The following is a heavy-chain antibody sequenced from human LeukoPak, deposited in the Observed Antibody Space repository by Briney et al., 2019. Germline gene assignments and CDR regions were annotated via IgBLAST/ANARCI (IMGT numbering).Heavy chain of an antibody. CDR2: IKSKTDGGTT. D-gene: IGHD2-21*01. CDR1: GFTFSNAW. V-gene: IGHV3-15*01. CDR3: TTDQPIVVVIAVSRGDYYYMDV. Sequence: GSLRLSCAASGFTFSNAWMSWVRQAPGKGLEWVGRIKSKTDGGTTDYTAPVKGRFTISRDDSKKTLYLQMNSLKTEDTAVYYCTTDQPIVVVIAVSRGDYYYMDVWGKGTTVTVSS. J-gene: IGHJ6*03.